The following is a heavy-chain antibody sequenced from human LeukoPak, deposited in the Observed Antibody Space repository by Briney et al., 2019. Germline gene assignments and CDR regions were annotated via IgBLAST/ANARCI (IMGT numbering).Heavy chain of an antibody. CDR1: GYTFTAYF. D-gene: IGHD3-10*01. CDR3: VRDRRHGDEGFGDH. J-gene: IGHJ4*02. V-gene: IGHV1-2*02. CDR2: INTKSGGT. Sequence: ASVRVSCKASGYTFTAYFVHWVRQAPGQGLEWMGWINTKSGGTKYAPRFQGRLTMTRDTSMNTAYVEVTGLTYDDTAVYFCVRDRRHGDEGFGDHWGQGTLVAVSS.